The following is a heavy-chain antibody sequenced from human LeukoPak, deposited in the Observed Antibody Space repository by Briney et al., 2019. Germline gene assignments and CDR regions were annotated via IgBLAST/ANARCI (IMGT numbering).Heavy chain of an antibody. Sequence: GGSLRLSCAASGFTFSSYAMSWVRQAPGKGLEWVSAISGSGGSTYYADSVKGRFTISRDNSKNTLYLQMNSLRAEDTAVYYCAGYCSGGSCYSVDGGYWGQGTLVTVSS. D-gene: IGHD2-15*01. J-gene: IGHJ4*02. V-gene: IGHV3-23*01. CDR1: GFTFSSYA. CDR3: AGYCSGGSCYSVDGGY. CDR2: ISGSGGST.